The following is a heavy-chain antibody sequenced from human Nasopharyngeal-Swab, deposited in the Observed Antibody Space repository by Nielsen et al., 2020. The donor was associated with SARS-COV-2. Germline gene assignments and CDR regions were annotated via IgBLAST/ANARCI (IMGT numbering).Heavy chain of an antibody. Sequence: GESLKISCAASGFTFDDYAMHWVRQAPGKGLEWVSLISGDGGSTYYADSVKGRFTISRDNSKNTLYLQMNSLRAEDTAVYYCAREISSGWYLVGAFDIWGQGTMVTVSS. J-gene: IGHJ3*02. CDR3: AREISSGWYLVGAFDI. CDR1: GFTFDDYA. V-gene: IGHV3-43*02. CDR2: ISGDGGST. D-gene: IGHD6-19*01.